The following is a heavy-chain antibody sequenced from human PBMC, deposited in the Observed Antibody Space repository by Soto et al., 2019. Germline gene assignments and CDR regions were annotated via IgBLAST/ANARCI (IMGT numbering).Heavy chain of an antibody. CDR3: ARDEHIVVVPAAINYYYYYMDV. V-gene: IGHV3-21*01. Sequence: GGSLRLSCAASGFTFSSYSMNWVRQAPGKGLEWVSSISSSSSYIYYADSVKGRFTISRDNAKNSLYLQMNSLRAEDTAVYYCARDEHIVVVPAAINYYYYYMDVWGKGTTVTVS. CDR2: ISSSSSYI. D-gene: IGHD2-2*01. CDR1: GFTFSSYS. J-gene: IGHJ6*03.